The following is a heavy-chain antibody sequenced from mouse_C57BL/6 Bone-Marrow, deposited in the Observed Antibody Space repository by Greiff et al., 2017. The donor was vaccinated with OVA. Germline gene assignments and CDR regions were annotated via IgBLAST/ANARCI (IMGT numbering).Heavy chain of an antibody. CDR3: ARGGVLRSFAY. CDR1: GYTFTDYY. J-gene: IGHJ3*01. Sequence: QVQLQQSGAELVRPGASVKLSCKASGYTFTDYYINWVKQRPGQGLEWIARIYPGSGNTYYNEKFKGKATLTAEKSSSTAYMQLSSLTSEDSAVYFCARGGVLRSFAYGGQGTLVTVSA. V-gene: IGHV1-76*01. CDR2: IYPGSGNT. D-gene: IGHD1-1*01.